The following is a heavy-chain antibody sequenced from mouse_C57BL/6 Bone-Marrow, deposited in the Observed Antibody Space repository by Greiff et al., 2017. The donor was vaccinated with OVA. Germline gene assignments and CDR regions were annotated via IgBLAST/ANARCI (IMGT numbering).Heavy chain of an antibody. V-gene: IGHV7-3*01. J-gene: IGHJ2*01. D-gene: IGHD1-1*01. Sequence: EVKLEESGGGLVQPGGSLSLSCAASGFTFTDYYMSWVRQPPGKALEWLGFIRNKANGYTTEYSASVKGRFTISRDNSQSILYLQMNALRAEDSATYYCARYISPIYDLLFDYWGQGTTLTVSS. CDR2: IRNKANGYTT. CDR3: ARYISPIYDLLFDY. CDR1: GFTFTDYY.